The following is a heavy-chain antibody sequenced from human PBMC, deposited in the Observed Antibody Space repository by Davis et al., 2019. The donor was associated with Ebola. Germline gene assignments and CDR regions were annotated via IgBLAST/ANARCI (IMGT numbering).Heavy chain of an antibody. V-gene: IGHV3-7*01. CDR1: GFTFSSYW. J-gene: IGHJ4*02. CDR3: ARDHVVAGLDY. D-gene: IGHD6-19*01. CDR2: IKQDGSEK. Sequence: GESLKISCAASGFTFSSYWMSWVRQAPGKGLEWVANIKQDGSEKYYVDSVKGRFTISRDNAKNSLYLQMNSLRAEDTAVYYCARDHVVAGLDYWGQGTLVTVSS.